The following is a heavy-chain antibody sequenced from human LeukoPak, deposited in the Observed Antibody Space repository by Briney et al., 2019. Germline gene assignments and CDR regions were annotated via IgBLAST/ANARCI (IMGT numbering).Heavy chain of an antibody. V-gene: IGHV2-5*02. CDR2: IYWDDDK. Sequence: SGPTQVNAKQTLTLTCTFNGFSLSSSGGGVCWILQPPVKALESLTFIYWDDDKRYSPSLESRLTINKDTFKNQVVLTMTNMDPVDTATYYCAHSEDYYGSVDAFDIWGQGTMVTVSS. CDR3: AHSEDYYGSVDAFDI. CDR1: GFSLSSSGGG. D-gene: IGHD3-10*01. J-gene: IGHJ3*02.